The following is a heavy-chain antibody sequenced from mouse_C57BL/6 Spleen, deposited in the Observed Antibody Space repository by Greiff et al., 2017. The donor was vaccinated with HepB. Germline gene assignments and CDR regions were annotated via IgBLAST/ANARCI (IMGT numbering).Heavy chain of an antibody. D-gene: IGHD1-1*01. Sequence: VKLVESGAELARPGASVKLSCKASGYTFTSYGISWVKQRTGQGLEWIGEIYPRSGNTYYNEKFKGKATLTADKSSSTAYMELRSLTSEDSAVYFCARSNYYGSSNWYFDVWGTGTTVTVSS. V-gene: IGHV1-81*01. J-gene: IGHJ1*03. CDR2: IYPRSGNT. CDR1: GYTFTSYG. CDR3: ARSNYYGSSNWYFDV.